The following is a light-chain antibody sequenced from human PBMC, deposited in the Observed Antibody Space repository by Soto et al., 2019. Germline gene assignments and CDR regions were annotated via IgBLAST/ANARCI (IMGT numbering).Light chain of an antibody. CDR1: QSVSGW. CDR3: QQYYSYPGT. J-gene: IGKJ1*01. CDR2: AAS. Sequence: DLQMTQSPSTLSASVGDTVTVTCRASQSVSGWLAWYQQKPGEAPKLLIYAASTLQSGVPSRFSGSGSGTDFTLTISCLQSEDFATYYCQQYYSYPGTFGQGTKVDIK. V-gene: IGKV1-5*01.